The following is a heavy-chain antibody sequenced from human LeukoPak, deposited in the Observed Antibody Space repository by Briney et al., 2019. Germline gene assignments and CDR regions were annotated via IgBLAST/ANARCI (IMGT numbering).Heavy chain of an antibody. V-gene: IGHV3-7*03. CDR2: IKQDGSEK. CDR1: GFTFSSYW. D-gene: IGHD5-24*01. J-gene: IGHJ3*02. Sequence: PGGSLRLSCAASGFTFSSYWMSWVRQAPGKGLEWVANIKQDGSEKYYVDSVKGRFTISRDNAKNSLYLQMNSLRAEDTAVYYCAKDIREMAPSDAFDIWGQGTMVTVSS. CDR3: AKDIREMAPSDAFDI.